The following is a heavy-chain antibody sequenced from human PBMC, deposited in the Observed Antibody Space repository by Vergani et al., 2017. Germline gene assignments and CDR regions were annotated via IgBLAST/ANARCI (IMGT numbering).Heavy chain of an antibody. J-gene: IGHJ4*02. Sequence: QVQLVESGGDVVQPGRSLRLSCAASGFTFSNYGMHWVRQAPGKGLEWVAVISYDGSNKLYADSGKGRFTIPRDNSKNTLHLQMNSLRAEDTAVYYCAKLGGTYYRYGGGNDYGGQGTLVTVS. V-gene: IGHV3-30*18. CDR1: GFTFSNYG. D-gene: IGHD3-10*01. CDR2: ISYDGSNK. CDR3: AKLGGTYYRYGGGNDY.